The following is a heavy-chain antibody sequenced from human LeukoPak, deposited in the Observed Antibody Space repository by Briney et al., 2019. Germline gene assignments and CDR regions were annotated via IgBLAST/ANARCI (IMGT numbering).Heavy chain of an antibody. CDR3: ARQIYGSGRD. D-gene: IGHD3-10*01. CDR2: IYYSGST. Sequence: PSETLSLTCTVSGGSISSSSYYWGWIRQPPGKGLEWIGSIYYSGSTYYNPSLKSRVTISVDTSKNQFSLKLSSVTAADTAVYYCARQIYGSGRDWGQGTLVTVSS. CDR1: GGSISSSSYY. J-gene: IGHJ4*02. V-gene: IGHV4-39*01.